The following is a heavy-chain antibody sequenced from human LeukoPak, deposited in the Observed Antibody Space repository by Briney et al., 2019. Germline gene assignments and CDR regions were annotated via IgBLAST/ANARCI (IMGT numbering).Heavy chain of an antibody. D-gene: IGHD2-2*01. CDR2: ISGSGGST. CDR3: AKDGSKGYCSSTSCYGDAFDI. V-gene: IGHV3-23*01. J-gene: IGHJ3*02. Sequence: GGSLRLSCAASGFTFSNYAMSWVRQAPGKGLERVSAISGSGGSTYYADSVKGRFTISRDNSKNTLYLQMNSLRAEDTAVYYCAKDGSKGYCSSTSCYGDAFDIWGQGTMVTVSS. CDR1: GFTFSNYA.